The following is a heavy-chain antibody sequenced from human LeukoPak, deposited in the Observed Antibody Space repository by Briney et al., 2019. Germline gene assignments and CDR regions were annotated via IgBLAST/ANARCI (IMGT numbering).Heavy chain of an antibody. V-gene: IGHV1-69*04. Sequence: SVKVSCKASGGTFSSYAISWVRQAPGQGLEWMGRIIPILGIANYAQKFQGRVTITADKSTSTAYMELSSLRSEDTAVYYCARSCSGGSCYSGWFDPWGQGTLVTVSS. CDR1: GGTFSSYA. CDR2: IIPILGIA. J-gene: IGHJ5*02. D-gene: IGHD2-15*01. CDR3: ARSCSGGSCYSGWFDP.